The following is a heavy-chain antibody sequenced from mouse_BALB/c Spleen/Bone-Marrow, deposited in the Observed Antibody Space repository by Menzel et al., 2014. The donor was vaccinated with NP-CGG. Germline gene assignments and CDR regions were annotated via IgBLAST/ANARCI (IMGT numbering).Heavy chain of an antibody. Sequence: QVQLKESGAELVMPGASVKMSCKASGHTLTDHWMHWVKQRPGQGLEWIGAIDISDSYTTYNQKFKGKATLTVDESSSTAHRQLSRLTSEDSAVYYCARGGANVDYWGQGTPLTVSS. CDR1: GHTLTDHW. CDR2: IDISDSYT. CDR3: ARGGANVDY. J-gene: IGHJ2*01. V-gene: IGHV1-69*01.